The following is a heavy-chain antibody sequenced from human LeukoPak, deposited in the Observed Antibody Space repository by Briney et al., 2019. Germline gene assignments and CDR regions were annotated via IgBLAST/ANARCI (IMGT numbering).Heavy chain of an antibody. CDR1: GYTFTNYW. J-gene: IGHJ5*02. CDR2: IYPADSDT. CDR3: ARRPYSSASREAWFDP. D-gene: IGHD6-6*01. V-gene: IGHV5-51*01. Sequence: GESLKISCRGSGYTFTNYWIAWVRQMPGKGLEWVGIIYPADSDTRYSPSFQGQVTISADRSISTAYLQWSSLKASDTAMYYCARRPYSSASREAWFDPWGQGTLVTVSS.